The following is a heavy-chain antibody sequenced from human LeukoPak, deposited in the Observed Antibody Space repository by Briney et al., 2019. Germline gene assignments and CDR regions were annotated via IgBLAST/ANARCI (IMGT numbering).Heavy chain of an antibody. Sequence: GESLKISCKGSGYSFTSYWIGWVRQMPGKGLEWMGIIYPGDSDTRYSPSFQGQVTISADKSISTAYLQWSSLKASDTAMYYCARRVGEVRGALEAFDIWGQGTMVTVSS. J-gene: IGHJ3*02. V-gene: IGHV5-51*01. CDR1: GYSFTSYW. CDR3: ARRVGEVRGALEAFDI. CDR2: IYPGDSDT. D-gene: IGHD3-10*01.